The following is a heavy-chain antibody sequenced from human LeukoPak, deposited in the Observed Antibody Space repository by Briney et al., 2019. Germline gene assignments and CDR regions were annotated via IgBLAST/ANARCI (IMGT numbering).Heavy chain of an antibody. V-gene: IGHV1-69*04. CDR3: ARASRQQLVRSFDY. CDR2: IIPILGIA. J-gene: IGHJ4*02. D-gene: IGHD6-13*01. Sequence: ASVKVSCKASGGTFSSYAISWVRQAPGQGLEWMGRIIPILGIANYAQKFQGRVTITADKSTSTAYMELSSLRSEDTAVYYCARASRQQLVRSFDYWGQGTLVTVSS. CDR1: GGTFSSYA.